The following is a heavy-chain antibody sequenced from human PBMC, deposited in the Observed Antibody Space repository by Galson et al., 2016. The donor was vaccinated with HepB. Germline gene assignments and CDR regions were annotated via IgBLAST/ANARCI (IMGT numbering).Heavy chain of an antibody. D-gene: IGHD6-19*01. J-gene: IGHJ4*02. CDR2: ISYDGSNK. Sequence: SLRLSCAASGFTFSSYGMHWVRQAPGKGLEWVAVISYDGSNKYYADSVKGRFTISRDNSKNTLCLQMNSLRAEDTAVYYCAKDKWVGSGWSWYYFDYWGQGTLVTVSS. CDR3: AKDKWVGSGWSWYYFDY. V-gene: IGHV3-30*18. CDR1: GFTFSSYG.